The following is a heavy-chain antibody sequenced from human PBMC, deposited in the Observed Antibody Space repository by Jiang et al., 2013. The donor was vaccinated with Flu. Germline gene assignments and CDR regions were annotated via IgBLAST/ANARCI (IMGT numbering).Heavy chain of an antibody. CDR3: ARLQTAYSYGGNWFDP. Sequence: PGKGLEWMGIIYPGDSDTRYSPSFQGQVTISADKSISTAYLQWSSLKASDTAMYYCARLQTAYSYGGNWFDPWGQGTLVTVSS. CDR2: IYPGDSDT. D-gene: IGHD5-18*01. J-gene: IGHJ5*02. V-gene: IGHV5-51*01.